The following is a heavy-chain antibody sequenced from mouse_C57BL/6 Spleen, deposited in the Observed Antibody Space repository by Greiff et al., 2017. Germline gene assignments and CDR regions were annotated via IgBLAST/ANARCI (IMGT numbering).Heavy chain of an antibody. CDR2: IHPSDSDT. CDR1: GYTFTSYW. D-gene: IGHD2-2*01. Sequence: QVQLQQPGAELVKPGASVKVSCKASGYTFTSYWMHWVKQRPGQGLEWIGRIHPSDSDTNYNQTFKGKATLTVDKSSSTAYMQLLSLASEDSAVYYCAIPPYGYFAYWGQGTLVTVSA. J-gene: IGHJ3*01. V-gene: IGHV1-74*01. CDR3: AIPPYGYFAY.